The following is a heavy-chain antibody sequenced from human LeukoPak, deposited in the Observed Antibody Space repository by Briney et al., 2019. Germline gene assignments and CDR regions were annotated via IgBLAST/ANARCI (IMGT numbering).Heavy chain of an antibody. CDR2: INAYNGDT. V-gene: IGHV1-18*01. CDR3: SRAVGPYSRSSVDY. D-gene: IGHD6-6*01. CDR1: GYPFTNYG. J-gene: IGHJ4*02. Sequence: ASVKVSCKASGYPFTNYGITWVRQAPRQGLQWMGWINAYNGDTNYAQKVQGRVTLTTDTSTRTAYMDLRSLRYDDTAVYYCSRAVGPYSRSSVDYWGQGTLVTVSS.